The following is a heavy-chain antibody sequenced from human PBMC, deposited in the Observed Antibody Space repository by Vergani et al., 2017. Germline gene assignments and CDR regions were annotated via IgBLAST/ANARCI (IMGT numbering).Heavy chain of an antibody. Sequence: QVQLVQSGAEVKKPGASVKVSCKASGYTFTSYGISWLRQAPGQGLEWMGWISAYNGNTNYAQKLQGRVTMTTDTSTSTAYMELRSRRSDDTAVYYCARASSLYYDFWSGYYSNWFDPWGQGTLVTVSS. CDR1: GYTFTSYG. CDR3: ARASSLYYDFWSGYYSNWFDP. V-gene: IGHV1-18*01. CDR2: ISAYNGNT. D-gene: IGHD3-3*01. J-gene: IGHJ5*02.